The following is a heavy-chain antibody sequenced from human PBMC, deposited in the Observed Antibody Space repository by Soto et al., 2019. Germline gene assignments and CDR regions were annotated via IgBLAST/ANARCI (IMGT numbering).Heavy chain of an antibody. V-gene: IGHV4-34*01. D-gene: IGHD3-16*01. J-gene: IGHJ5*02. CDR1: GGSFSDNY. Sequence: SETLSLTCAVYGGSFSDNYWSWIRQPPGKGLEWLGEINHSGSTNHNPSLKSRVTILADTSKKQFSLKLSSVTAADTAGYYCARGRGEIQGPWGQGTLVTVSS. CDR3: ARGRGEIQGP. CDR2: INHSGST.